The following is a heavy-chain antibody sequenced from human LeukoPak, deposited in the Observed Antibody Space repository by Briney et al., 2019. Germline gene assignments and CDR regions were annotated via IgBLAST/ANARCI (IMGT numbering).Heavy chain of an antibody. Sequence: GGSLRLSCAASGFTFSSYGMHWVRQAPGKGLEWVAVIWYDGSNKYYADSVKGRFTISRDNSKNTLYLQMNSLRAEDTAVYYCAGGLYDSSGYTYYFDYWGQGTLVTVSS. CDR3: AGGLYDSSGYTYYFDY. J-gene: IGHJ4*02. D-gene: IGHD3-22*01. CDR2: IWYDGSNK. CDR1: GFTFSSYG. V-gene: IGHV3-33*01.